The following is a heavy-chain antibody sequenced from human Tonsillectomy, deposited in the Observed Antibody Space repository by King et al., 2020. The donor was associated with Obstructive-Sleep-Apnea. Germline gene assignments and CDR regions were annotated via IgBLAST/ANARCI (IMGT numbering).Heavy chain of an antibody. CDR3: AKDGNYDYDNNGYYSADE. J-gene: IGHJ4*02. D-gene: IGHD3-22*01. CDR1: GFTFNSYG. Sequence: VQLVESGGGVVQPGRSLRLSCAASGFTFNSYGMHWVRQAPGKGPECVALILYDGNNKYYADSVKGRFTISRDNSKKTLYLQMNSLRAEDTAVYYCAKDGNYDYDNNGYYSADEWGQGSLVTVSS. CDR2: ILYDGNNK. V-gene: IGHV3-30*18.